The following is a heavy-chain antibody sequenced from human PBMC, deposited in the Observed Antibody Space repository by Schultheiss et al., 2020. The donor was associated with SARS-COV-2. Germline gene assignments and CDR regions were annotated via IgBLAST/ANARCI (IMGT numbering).Heavy chain of an antibody. CDR2: ISYDGIAK. CDR3: ARGTVDSGSYYDYFGH. Sequence: GESLKISCAASGFTFTSYAMHWVRQAPGQGLEWVAIISYDGIAKYNEDSVKGRFTVSRVNSQKTVDLQLNSLRTEDTAVYYCARGTVDSGSYYDYFGHWGQGTLVTVSS. CDR1: GFTFTSYA. D-gene: IGHD1-26*01. J-gene: IGHJ4*02. V-gene: IGHV3-30*03.